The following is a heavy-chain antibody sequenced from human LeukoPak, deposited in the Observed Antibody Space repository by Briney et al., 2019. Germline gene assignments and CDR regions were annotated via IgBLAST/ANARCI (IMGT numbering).Heavy chain of an antibody. J-gene: IGHJ6*03. Sequence: KTSETLSLTCTVSGGSISSGSYYWSWIRQPAGKGLEWIGRIYTSGSTNYNPSLKSRVTISVDTSKNQFSLKLSSVTAADTAVYYCARGGYDTYYYYYMDVWGKGTTVTVSS. CDR1: GGSISSGSYY. D-gene: IGHD3-3*01. V-gene: IGHV4-61*02. CDR2: IYTSGST. CDR3: ARGGYDTYYYYYMDV.